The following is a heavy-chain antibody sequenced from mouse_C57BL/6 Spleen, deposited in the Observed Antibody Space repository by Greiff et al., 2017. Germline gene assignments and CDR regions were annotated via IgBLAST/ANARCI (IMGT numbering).Heavy chain of an antibody. Sequence: VKLQESGAELVRPGASVTLSCKASGYTFTDYEMHWVKQTPVHGLEWIGAIDPETGGTAYNQKFKGKAILTADKSSSTAYMELRSLTSEDSAVYYCTRAVYFDYWGQGTTLTVSS. CDR1: GYTFTDYE. V-gene: IGHV1-15*01. J-gene: IGHJ2*01. CDR3: TRAVYFDY. CDR2: IDPETGGT.